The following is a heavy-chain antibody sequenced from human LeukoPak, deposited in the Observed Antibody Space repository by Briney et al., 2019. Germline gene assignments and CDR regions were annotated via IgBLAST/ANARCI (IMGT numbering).Heavy chain of an antibody. Sequence: ASVKVSCKASGYSFTGYYLHWVRQAPGQGLEWLGRINPHTGTNYAQKFQGRVAMTRDASISTAYMELSSLRSDDTAVYYFARDLTSRAVGDYWGQGTPVTVSS. J-gene: IGHJ4*02. CDR3: ARDLTSRAVGDY. V-gene: IGHV1-2*06. D-gene: IGHD6-19*01. CDR2: INPHTGT. CDR1: GYSFTGYY.